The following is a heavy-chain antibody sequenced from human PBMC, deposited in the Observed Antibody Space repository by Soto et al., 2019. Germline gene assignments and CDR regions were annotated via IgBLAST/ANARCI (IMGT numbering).Heavy chain of an antibody. CDR2: ISGSGGST. Sequence: EVQLLESGGGLVQPGGSLRLSCAAYGFTFSSYAMSWVRQAPGKGLEWVSAISGSGGSTYYADSVKGRFTISRDNSKNTLYLQMNSLRAEDTAVYYCAKGAFIVVVVAATNWFDPWGQGTLVTVSS. J-gene: IGHJ5*02. CDR1: GFTFSSYA. V-gene: IGHV3-23*01. D-gene: IGHD2-15*01. CDR3: AKGAFIVVVVAATNWFDP.